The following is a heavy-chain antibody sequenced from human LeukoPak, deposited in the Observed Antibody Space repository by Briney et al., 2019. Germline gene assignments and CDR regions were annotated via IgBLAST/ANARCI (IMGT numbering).Heavy chain of an antibody. V-gene: IGHV1-2*02. CDR1: GYTFIDYY. D-gene: IGHD5/OR15-5a*01. J-gene: IGHJ1*01. CDR3: ARPPRDLVSAAPFPF. Sequence: GASVKVSCKASGYTFIDYYIHWVRQAPGEGLEWVGWVFPRSGDTYYSQRFHGRVAMTTDTSINTAYMELSRLKSDDTGVYFCARPPRDLVSAAPFPFWGQGTLVTVSS. CDR2: VFPRSGDT.